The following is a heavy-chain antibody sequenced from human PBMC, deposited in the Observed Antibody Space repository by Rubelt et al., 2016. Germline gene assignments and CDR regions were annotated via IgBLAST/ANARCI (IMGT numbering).Heavy chain of an antibody. CDR1: A. V-gene: IGHV3-30*04. CDR3: ARDVFRGMDV. Sequence: AMHWVRQAPGKGLEWVAVISYDGSNKYYADSVKGRFTISRDNAKNTLYLQMNSLRAEDTAVYYCARDVFRGMDVWGQGTTVTVSS. D-gene: IGHD3-16*01. CDR2: ISYDGSNK. J-gene: IGHJ6*02.